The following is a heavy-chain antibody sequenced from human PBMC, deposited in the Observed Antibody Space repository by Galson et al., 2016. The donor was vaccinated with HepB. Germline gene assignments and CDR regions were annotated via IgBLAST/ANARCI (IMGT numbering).Heavy chain of an antibody. D-gene: IGHD5-12*01. J-gene: IGHJ4*02. V-gene: IGHV5-10-1*01. CDR3: ARQPFIYSGYDFDY. CDR1: GASFNSYW. CDR2: IDPSDSNI. Sequence: QSGAEVKKPGESLRISCTGSGASFNSYWINWVRQMPGKGLEWMGRIDPSDSNINYSPSFQGHVSISADKSISTAYLQWSSLKASDTAMYYCARQPFIYSGYDFDYWDQGTLVTVSS.